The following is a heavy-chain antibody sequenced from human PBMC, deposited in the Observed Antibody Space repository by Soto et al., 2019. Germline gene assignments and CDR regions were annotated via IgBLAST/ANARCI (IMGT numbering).Heavy chain of an antibody. CDR3: ARDNYGGMLGF. V-gene: IGHV4-31*03. Sequence: SETLSLTCTVSGGSVLSGAHYWTWFRQRPGKGLEWIGKIFFSGDTHYNPALKSRLFFSIDTANNQFSLKLTSVTPADTAIYYCARDNYGGMLGFWGPGTLVTVS. CDR2: IFFSGDT. D-gene: IGHD2-15*01. CDR1: GGSVLSGAHY. J-gene: IGHJ4*02.